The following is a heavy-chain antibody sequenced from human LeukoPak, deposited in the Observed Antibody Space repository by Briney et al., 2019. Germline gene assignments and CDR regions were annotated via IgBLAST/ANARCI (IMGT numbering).Heavy chain of an antibody. CDR1: GFTFSNYG. CDR2: IWYDGSNK. J-gene: IGHJ6*03. D-gene: IGHD4-23*01. CDR3: AKDSGGNQFSYYMDV. Sequence: GGSVRLSCAASGFTFSNYGIHWVRQAPGKGLEWVAFIWYDGSNKYYADSVKGRFTISRDNSKNTLYLQMNSLRAEDTAVYYCAKDSGGNQFSYYMDVWGKGTTVTVSS. V-gene: IGHV3-30*02.